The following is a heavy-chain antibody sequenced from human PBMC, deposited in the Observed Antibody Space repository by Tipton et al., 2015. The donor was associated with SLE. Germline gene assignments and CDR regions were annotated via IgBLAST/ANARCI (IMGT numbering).Heavy chain of an antibody. CDR2: IYFTGST. CDR3: TRVGNYDLDY. J-gene: IGHJ4*02. Sequence: TLSLTCTVSGGSISSHYWSWIRQPPGKGREWIGYIYFTGSTNYDPSLKGRVTISVDTSKKQFSLKLSSVTAADTAVYYCTRVGNYDLDYWGQGTLVTVSS. V-gene: IGHV4-59*11. D-gene: IGHD3-3*01. CDR1: GGSISSHY.